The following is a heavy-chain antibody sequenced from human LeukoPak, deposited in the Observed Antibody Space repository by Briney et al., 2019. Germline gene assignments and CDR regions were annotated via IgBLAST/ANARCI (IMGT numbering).Heavy chain of an antibody. D-gene: IGHD6-19*01. J-gene: IGHJ4*02. CDR3: ARLVAVAGVFDY. Sequence: SETLSLTCTVSGGSISSRNYYWGWIRQPPGRGLEWVGNIYYSGSTYYNPSLKSRVTVSVDTSKNHFSLKLSSVTAADTAVYYCARLVAVAGVFDYWGQGTLVTVSS. CDR2: IYYSGST. CDR1: GGSISSRNYY. V-gene: IGHV4-39*02.